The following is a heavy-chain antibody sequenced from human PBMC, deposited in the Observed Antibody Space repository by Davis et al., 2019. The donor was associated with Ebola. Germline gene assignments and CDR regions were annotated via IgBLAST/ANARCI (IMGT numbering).Heavy chain of an antibody. CDR1: GFTFSSYA. Sequence: GESLKISCAASGFTFSSYAMHWVRQAPGKGLEYVSAISSNGGSTYYANSVKGRFTISRDNSKNTLYLQMGSLRAEDMAVYYCARAGGQQLNFDYWGQGTLVTVSS. J-gene: IGHJ4*02. D-gene: IGHD6-13*01. V-gene: IGHV3-64*01. CDR3: ARAGGQQLNFDY. CDR2: ISSNGGST.